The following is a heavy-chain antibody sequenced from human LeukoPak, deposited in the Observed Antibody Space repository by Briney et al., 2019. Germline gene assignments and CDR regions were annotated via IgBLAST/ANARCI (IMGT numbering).Heavy chain of an antibody. J-gene: IGHJ4*02. D-gene: IGHD6-13*01. CDR2: IYTSGST. CDR3: AREAFDSSSWYRGSFDY. V-gene: IGHV4-4*07. Sequence: SETLSLTCTVSGGSISSYYWSWIRQPAGKGLGWIGRIYTSGSTNYNPSLKSRVTMSVDTSKNQFSLKLSSVTAADTAVYYCAREAFDSSSWYRGSFDYWGQGTLVTVSS. CDR1: GGSISSYY.